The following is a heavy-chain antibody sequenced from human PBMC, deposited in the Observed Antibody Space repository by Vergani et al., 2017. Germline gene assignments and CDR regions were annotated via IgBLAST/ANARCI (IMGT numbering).Heavy chain of an antibody. Sequence: EVQLVESGGGLVQPGGSLRLSCAASGFTFSSYWMHWVRQAPGKGLVWVSRINSDGSSTSYADSVKGRFPISRDNAKNTLYLQMNSLRAEDTAVSYCARDPPDTVRAVPAGPNRGWDFDYWGQGALVTVSS. CDR1: GFTFSSYW. V-gene: IGHV3-74*01. CDR3: ARDPPDTVRAVPAGPNRGWDFDY. D-gene: IGHD6-19*01. J-gene: IGHJ4*02. CDR2: INSDGSST.